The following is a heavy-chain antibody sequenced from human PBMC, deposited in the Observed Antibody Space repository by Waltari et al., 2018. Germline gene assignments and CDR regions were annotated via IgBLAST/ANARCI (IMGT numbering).Heavy chain of an antibody. CDR1: GGSISSYY. Sequence: QVQLQESGPGLVKPSETLSLTCTVSGGSISSYYWSWIRQPPGKGLEWIGYIYYSGSTNYNPSLKSRVTISVETSKNQFSLKLSSVTAEDTAVYYCASLKAYYDILTGYYRYYFDYWGQGTLVTVSS. CDR2: IYYSGST. V-gene: IGHV4-59*01. J-gene: IGHJ4*02. CDR3: ASLKAYYDILTGYYRYYFDY. D-gene: IGHD3-9*01.